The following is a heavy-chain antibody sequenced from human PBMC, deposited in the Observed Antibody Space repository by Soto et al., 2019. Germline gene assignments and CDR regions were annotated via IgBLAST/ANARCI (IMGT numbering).Heavy chain of an antibody. CDR2: IDWDDDK. CDR1: GFSLSTSGMC. J-gene: IGHJ3*02. CDR3: ARKLLWFGDAFDI. Sequence: GPTLVNPTQTLTLTCTFSGFSLSTSGMCVSWIRQPPGKALEWLALIDWDDDKYYSTSLKTRLTISKDTSKNQVVLTMTNMDPVDTATYYSARKLLWFGDAFDIWGKGTMVTVSS. V-gene: IGHV2-70*01. D-gene: IGHD3-10*01.